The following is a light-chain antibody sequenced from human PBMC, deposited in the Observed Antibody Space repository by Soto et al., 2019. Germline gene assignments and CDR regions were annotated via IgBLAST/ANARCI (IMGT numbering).Light chain of an antibody. Sequence: DIQMTQSPSTLSASVGDRVTISCRASQSISSWLAWYQQKPGKAPKLLIYHTSNLQSGVPSRFSGSGSGTEFTLTISSLQPDDFATYYCLQYDSYSRTFGQGTKVDI. CDR2: HTS. CDR3: LQYDSYSRT. J-gene: IGKJ2*01. V-gene: IGKV1-5*01. CDR1: QSISSW.